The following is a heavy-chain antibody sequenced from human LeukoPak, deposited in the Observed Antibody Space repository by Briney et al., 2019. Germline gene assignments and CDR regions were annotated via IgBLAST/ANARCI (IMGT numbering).Heavy chain of an antibody. Sequence: GGSLRLSCAASGFTFSSYAMSWVRQAPEKGLEWVANINQDGSQKYYGDSVKGRFTISRDNAKNSLYLQMNSLRAEDTAVYYCTRDVNGGNFDYWGQGTLVTVSS. J-gene: IGHJ4*02. CDR2: INQDGSQK. CDR1: GFTFSSYA. V-gene: IGHV3-7*01. D-gene: IGHD4-23*01. CDR3: TRDVNGGNFDY.